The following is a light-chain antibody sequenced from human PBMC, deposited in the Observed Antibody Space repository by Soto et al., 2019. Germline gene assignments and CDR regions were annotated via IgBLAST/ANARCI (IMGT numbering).Light chain of an antibody. CDR2: AAS. CDR3: QHYNSYSEA. Sequence: DVLMTQSPSSVSASVGERVTITCRASQGIAGWLAWYQQKPGKVPKLLIYAASTLQSGVPSRFSGSGSGTEFTLTISSLQPDDFATYYCQHYNSYSEAFGQGTKVDI. J-gene: IGKJ1*01. CDR1: QGIAGW. V-gene: IGKV1-27*01.